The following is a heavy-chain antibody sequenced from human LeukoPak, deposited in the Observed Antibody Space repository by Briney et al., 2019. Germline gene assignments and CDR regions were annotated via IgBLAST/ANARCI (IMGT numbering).Heavy chain of an antibody. CDR3: ARSGYSGYDYAGNWFDP. CDR1: GFTFSSYG. V-gene: IGHV3-23*01. Sequence: GGSLRLSCAASGFTFSSYGMSWVRQAPGKGLEWVSAISGSGGSTYYADSVKGRFTISRDNSKNTLYLQMNSLRAEDTAVYYCARSGYSGYDYAGNWFDPWGQGTLVTVSS. J-gene: IGHJ5*02. CDR2: ISGSGGST. D-gene: IGHD5-12*01.